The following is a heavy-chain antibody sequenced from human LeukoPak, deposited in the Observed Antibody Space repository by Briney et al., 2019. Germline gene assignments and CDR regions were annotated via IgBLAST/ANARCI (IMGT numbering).Heavy chain of an antibody. CDR2: ISTSGSII. CDR3: ARSNFAVAWSYDY. J-gene: IGHJ4*02. V-gene: IGHV3-48*04. CDR1: GFTFSSYG. Sequence: GGTLRLSCAASGFTFSSYGMTWVRQAPGKGLEWLSYISTSGSIIVYADSVRGRFTISRDNAKNSLYLQMNSLRAEDTAVYYCARSNFAVAWSYDYWGQGTLVTVSS. D-gene: IGHD6-19*01.